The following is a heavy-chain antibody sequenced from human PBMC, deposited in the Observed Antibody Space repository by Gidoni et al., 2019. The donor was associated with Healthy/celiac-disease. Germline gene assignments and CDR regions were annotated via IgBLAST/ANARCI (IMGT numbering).Heavy chain of an antibody. J-gene: IGHJ4*02. CDR1: GYTFTDSY. D-gene: IGHD5-12*01. Sequence: EVQLVQSGAEVKKPGATVKISCKVSGYTFTDSYMHWVQQAPGKGLAWMGLVYPEDGETIYAEKFQGRVTITADTSTDTAYMELSSLRSEDTAVYYCATERRLWDIVATSHFDYWGQGTLVTVSS. V-gene: IGHV1-69-2*01. CDR2: VYPEDGET. CDR3: ATERRLWDIVATSHFDY.